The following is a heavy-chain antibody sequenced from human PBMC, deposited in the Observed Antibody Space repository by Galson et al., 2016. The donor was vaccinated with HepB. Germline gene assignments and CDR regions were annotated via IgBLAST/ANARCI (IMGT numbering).Heavy chain of an antibody. J-gene: IGHJ6*02. CDR3: ARHSVDDYNNYDYDMDV. D-gene: IGHD4-11*01. Sequence: QSGAEVKKPGESLRISCKGSGNTFSNYWISWVRQMPGKGLEWMGKIDPSDSYSKYSPSFQGHVTISVDKSISTAYLHWSSLKASDTAMYYCARHSVDDYNNYDYDMDVWGQGTTVTVSS. V-gene: IGHV5-10-1*01. CDR1: GNTFSNYW. CDR2: IDPSDSYS.